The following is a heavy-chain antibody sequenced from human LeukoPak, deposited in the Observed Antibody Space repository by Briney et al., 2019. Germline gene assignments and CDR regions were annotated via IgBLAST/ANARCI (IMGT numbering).Heavy chain of an antibody. CDR2: IYSGGST. CDR3: VKTMWIRGMAPFDY. Sequence: GGSLRLSCEASGFTVSSNYMSWVRQAPGKGLEWVSVIYSGGSTYYADSVKGRFTISRDNSKNTLYLQMNSLRAEDTAVYYCVKTMWIRGMAPFDYWGQGTLVTVSS. CDR1: GFTVSSNY. D-gene: IGHD3-10*01. V-gene: IGHV3-53*01. J-gene: IGHJ4*02.